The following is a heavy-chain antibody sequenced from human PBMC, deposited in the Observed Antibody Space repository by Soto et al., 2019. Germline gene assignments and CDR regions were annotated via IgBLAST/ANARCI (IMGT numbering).Heavy chain of an antibody. CDR1: GGSISSHY. V-gene: IGHV4-4*07. Sequence: PSETLSLTCTASGGSISSHYWTWIRQPAGKGLEWIGRIYTSGTTNYNPSLTSRVTMSVDTSKNQFSLNLTSVTAADTAVYYCARDRGQLWPLDYWGQGTLVTVSS. CDR3: ARDRGQLWPLDY. CDR2: IYTSGTT. D-gene: IGHD5-18*01. J-gene: IGHJ4*02.